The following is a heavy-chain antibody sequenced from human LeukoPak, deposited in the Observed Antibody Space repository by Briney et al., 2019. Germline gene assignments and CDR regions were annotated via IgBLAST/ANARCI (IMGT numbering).Heavy chain of an antibody. V-gene: IGHV3-15*01. CDR2: TRSKTDGGTI. J-gene: IGHJ4*02. D-gene: IGHD3-22*01. Sequence: GGSLRLSCTASGFTFNEYAMSWVRQAPGKGLEWVGRTRSKTDGGTIDYAAPVKGRFTTSRDDSKNTLYLQMNSLKTEDTAVYYCSTTYYYDSSEGYWGQGTLVTVSS. CDR3: STTYYYDSSEGY. CDR1: GFTFNEYA.